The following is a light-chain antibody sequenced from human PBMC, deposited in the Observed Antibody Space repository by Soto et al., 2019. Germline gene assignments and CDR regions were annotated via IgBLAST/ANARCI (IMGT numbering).Light chain of an antibody. CDR2: GVT. CDR1: SSAVGAYDY. Sequence: QSALAQPASVSGSPGQSITIACTGTSSAVGAYDYVSWYQQYPGKAPKLMIYGVTKRPSGVSNRFSGSKTGNTASLTISGLQAEDEADYYCFSHRGGDSHVFGTGTRSPS. V-gene: IGLV2-14*01. CDR3: FSHRGGDSHV. J-gene: IGLJ1*01.